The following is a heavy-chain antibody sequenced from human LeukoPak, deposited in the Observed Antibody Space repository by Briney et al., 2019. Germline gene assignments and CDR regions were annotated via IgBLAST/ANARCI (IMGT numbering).Heavy chain of an antibody. CDR3: ARAPGYSPEYYGMDV. Sequence: PSETLSLTCTVSGGSISSGGYYWRWIRQHPGKGLEWIGYIYYSGSTYYNPSLKSRVTISVDTSKNQFSLKLSSVTAADTAVYYCARAPGYSPEYYGMDVWGQGTTVTVSS. V-gene: IGHV4-31*03. CDR2: IYYSGST. CDR1: GGSISSGGYY. D-gene: IGHD5-18*01. J-gene: IGHJ6*02.